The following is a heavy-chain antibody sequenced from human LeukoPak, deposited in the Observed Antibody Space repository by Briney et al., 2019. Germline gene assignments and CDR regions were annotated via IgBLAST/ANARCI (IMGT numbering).Heavy chain of an antibody. CDR3: ARHWKVAGDRRGTLTRSGFDY. D-gene: IGHD6-19*01. Sequence: KPSETLSLTCTVSGGSISSYYWSWIRQPPGKGLEWIGYIYYSGSTNYNPSLKSRVTISVDTSKNQFSLKLSSVTAADTAVYYCARHWKVAGDRRGTLTRSGFDYWGQGTLVTVSS. V-gene: IGHV4-59*08. J-gene: IGHJ4*02. CDR2: IYYSGST. CDR1: GGSISSYY.